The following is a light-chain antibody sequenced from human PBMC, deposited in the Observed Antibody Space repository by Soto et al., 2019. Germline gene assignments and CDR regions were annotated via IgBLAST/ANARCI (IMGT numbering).Light chain of an antibody. CDR3: QSYDSSLSGGV. J-gene: IGLJ1*01. CDR2: GNS. Sequence: QAVVTQPPSVSGAPGQRVTISCTGSSSNIGAGYDVHWYQQLPGTAPKLLIYGNSNRPSGVPDRFPGSKSGTSASLAITGLQAEDEADYYCQSYDSSLSGGVFGTGTKLTVL. V-gene: IGLV1-40*01. CDR1: SSNIGAGYD.